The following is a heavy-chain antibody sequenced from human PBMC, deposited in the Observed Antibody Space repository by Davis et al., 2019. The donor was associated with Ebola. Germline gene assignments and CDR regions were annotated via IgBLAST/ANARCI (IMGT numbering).Heavy chain of an antibody. V-gene: IGHV3-20*01. Sequence: PGGSLRLSCAASGFTFSSYAMSWVRQAPGMGLEWVSGITWNAASTGYAGSVKGRFTISRDNAKNSLYLQVNSLRAEDTALYHCARGAPHTDYPYAFDIWGQGTMVTVSS. CDR1: GFTFSSYA. CDR3: ARGAPHTDYPYAFDI. J-gene: IGHJ3*02. D-gene: IGHD4-11*01. CDR2: ITWNAAST.